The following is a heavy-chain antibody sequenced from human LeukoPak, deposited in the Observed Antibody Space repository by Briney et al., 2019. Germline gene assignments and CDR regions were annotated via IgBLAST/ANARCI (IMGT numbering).Heavy chain of an antibody. Sequence: GGSLRLSCAASGFTFSSYWMSWVCQAPGKGLEWVANINQDGSAKDYGGSVEGRFTISRDNAKNSLYLQMNSLTAEDTAVYFCASAPNENYFDFWGQGTLVTVSS. CDR3: ASAPNENYFDF. CDR2: INQDGSAK. J-gene: IGHJ4*02. CDR1: GFTFSSYW. V-gene: IGHV3-7*01.